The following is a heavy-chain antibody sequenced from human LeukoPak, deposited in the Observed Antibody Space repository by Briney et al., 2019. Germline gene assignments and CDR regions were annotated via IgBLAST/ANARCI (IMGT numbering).Heavy chain of an antibody. J-gene: IGHJ4*02. CDR1: GYTFTSYD. Sequence: ASVKVSCKASGYTFTSYDINWVRQATGQGLEWMGWMNPNSGNTGYAQKFQGRVTMTRNTSISTAYTELSSLRSEDTAVYYCARSPSRERKWIQLWSPNFDYWGQGTLVTVSS. CDR2: MNPNSGNT. D-gene: IGHD5-18*01. V-gene: IGHV1-8*01. CDR3: ARSPSRERKWIQLWSPNFDY.